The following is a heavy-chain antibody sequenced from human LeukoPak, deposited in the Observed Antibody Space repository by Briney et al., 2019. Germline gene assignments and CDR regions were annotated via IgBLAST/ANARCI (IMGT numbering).Heavy chain of an antibody. V-gene: IGHV4-39*07. CDR1: GGSISGSSYY. J-gene: IGHJ4*02. CDR2: IYYSGST. CDR3: ARDSSGYKYYLDY. Sequence: SETLSLTCTVSGGSISGSSYYWGWIRQPPGKGLEWIGSIYYSGSTYYNPSLKSRVTISVDTSKNQFSLKLSSVTAADTAVYYCARDSSGYKYYLDYWGQGTLVTVSS. D-gene: IGHD3-22*01.